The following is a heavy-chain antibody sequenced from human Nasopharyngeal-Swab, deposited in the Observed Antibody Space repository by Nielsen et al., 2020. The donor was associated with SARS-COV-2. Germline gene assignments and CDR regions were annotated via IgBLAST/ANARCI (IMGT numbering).Heavy chain of an antibody. V-gene: IGHV1-69*13. CDR1: GGTFSSYA. J-gene: IGHJ6*02. Sequence: SVKVSCKASGGTFSSYAISWVRQAPAQGLEWMGGIIIIFGTANYAQKFQGRVTITADDSTSTAYMELSSLRSEDTAVYYCARPAIAEPYYYFYGMDAWGQGTTVTVS. CDR3: ARPAIAEPYYYFYGMDA. CDR2: IIIIFGTA. D-gene: IGHD2-21*01.